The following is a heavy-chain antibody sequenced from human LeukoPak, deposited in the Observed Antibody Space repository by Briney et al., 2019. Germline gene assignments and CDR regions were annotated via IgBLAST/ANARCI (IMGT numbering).Heavy chain of an antibody. CDR1: GFTFSSYS. Sequence: GGSLRLSCAASGFTFSSYSMSWVRQAPGKGLEWVSSISSSSSYIYYADSVKGRFTISRDNAKNSLYLQMNSLRAEDTAVYYCARASTGALAVAGTGGGYWGQGTLVTVSS. V-gene: IGHV3-21*01. J-gene: IGHJ4*02. CDR2: ISSSSSYI. CDR3: ARASTGALAVAGTGGGY. D-gene: IGHD6-19*01.